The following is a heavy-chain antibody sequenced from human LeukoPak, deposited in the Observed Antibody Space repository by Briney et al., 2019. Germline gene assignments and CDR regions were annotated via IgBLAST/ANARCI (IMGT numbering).Heavy chain of an antibody. CDR3: ARAGGYCSGGSCYSLRSAEYFQH. Sequence: GGSLRLSCAASGFTFSSYSMNWVRQAPGEGLEWVSSISSSSSYIYYADSVKGRFTISRDNAKNSLYLQMNSLRAEDTAVYYCARAGGYCSGGSCYSLRSAEYFQHWGQGTLVTVSS. D-gene: IGHD2-15*01. J-gene: IGHJ1*01. CDR2: ISSSSSYI. V-gene: IGHV3-21*01. CDR1: GFTFSSYS.